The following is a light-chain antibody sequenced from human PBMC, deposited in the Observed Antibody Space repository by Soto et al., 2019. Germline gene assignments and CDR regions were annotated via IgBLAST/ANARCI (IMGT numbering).Light chain of an antibody. V-gene: IGKV3-20*01. J-gene: IGKJ5*01. CDR3: QQYNNWPPIT. CDR2: AAS. Sequence: EIVLTQSPGTLSLSRGERATLSCRASQSVSSKFLAWYQQKPGQAPRLLIYAASNRATGIPDRFSGSGSGTDFTLTISRLEPEDFAVYYCQQYNNWPPITFGQGTRLEI. CDR1: QSVSSKF.